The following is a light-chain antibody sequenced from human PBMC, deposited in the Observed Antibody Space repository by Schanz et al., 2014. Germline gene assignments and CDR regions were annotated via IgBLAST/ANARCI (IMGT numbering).Light chain of an antibody. J-gene: IGLJ3*02. CDR1: SSNIGTRY. Sequence: QSVLTQAPSASGTPGQRVTISCSGSSSNIGTRYVYWYQQLPGTAPKLLICRNNQRPSGVPDRFSGSKSGTSASLAISGLRSEDEADYYCAAWDDTLSGWVFGGGTKLTVL. CDR2: RNN. CDR3: AAWDDTLSGWV. V-gene: IGLV1-47*01.